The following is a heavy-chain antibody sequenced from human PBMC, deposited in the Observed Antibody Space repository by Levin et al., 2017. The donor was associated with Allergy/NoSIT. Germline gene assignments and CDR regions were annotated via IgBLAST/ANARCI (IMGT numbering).Heavy chain of an antibody. D-gene: IGHD4-17*01. CDR3: ANGGTVTTFGVEAPSDY. CDR1: GFTFDDYA. J-gene: IGHJ4*02. V-gene: IGHV3-9*01. CDR2: ISWNSGSI. Sequence: GGSLRLSCAASGFTFDDYAMHWVRQAPGKGLEWVSGISWNSGSIGYADSVKGRFTISRDNAKNSLYLQMNSLRAEDTALYYCANGGTVTTFGVEAPSDYWGQGTLVTVSS.